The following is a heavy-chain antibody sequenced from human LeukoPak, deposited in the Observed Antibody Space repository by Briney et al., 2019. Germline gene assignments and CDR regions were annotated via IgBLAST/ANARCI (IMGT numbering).Heavy chain of an antibody. Sequence: SETLSLTCTVSGGSISSSSYYWGWIRQPPGKGLEWIGSIYYSGSTYYNPSLKSRVTISVDTSKNQFSLKLSSVTAADTAVYYCAREEMATIIMLGPQFDYWGQGTLVTVSS. CDR2: IYYSGST. CDR1: GGSISSSSYY. CDR3: AREEMATIIMLGPQFDY. V-gene: IGHV4-39*07. D-gene: IGHD5-24*01. J-gene: IGHJ4*02.